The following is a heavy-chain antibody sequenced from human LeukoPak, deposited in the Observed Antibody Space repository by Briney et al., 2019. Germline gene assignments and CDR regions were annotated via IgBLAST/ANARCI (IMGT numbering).Heavy chain of an antibody. Sequence: GGSLTLSCAASGFTFSIYAMSWVSQAPRKGLEWVSNISGSGASTYYADSVKGRFTISRDNSQNTLYLQMNSLRVEDTAVYYCAKKGSPGYYYYYMDVWGKGTTVTVSS. CDR3: AKKGSPGYYYYYMDV. V-gene: IGHV3-23*01. D-gene: IGHD3-10*01. CDR1: GFTFSIYA. J-gene: IGHJ6*03. CDR2: ISGSGAST.